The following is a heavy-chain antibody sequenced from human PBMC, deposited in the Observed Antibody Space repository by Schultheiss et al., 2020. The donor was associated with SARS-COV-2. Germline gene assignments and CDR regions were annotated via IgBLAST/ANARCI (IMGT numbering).Heavy chain of an antibody. CDR1: GYTFTGFY. D-gene: IGHD3-10*01. CDR3: TRDHGERFGDFAFDY. CDR2: INTNSGGT. V-gene: IGHV1-2*06. Sequence: ASVKVSCKASGYTFTGFYIHWVRQAPGQGLEWMGRINTNSGGTNYAQNFQGRVTMTSDTSISTAYMELSRLRSDDTAIYYCTRDHGERFGDFAFDYWGQGTLVTVSS. J-gene: IGHJ4*02.